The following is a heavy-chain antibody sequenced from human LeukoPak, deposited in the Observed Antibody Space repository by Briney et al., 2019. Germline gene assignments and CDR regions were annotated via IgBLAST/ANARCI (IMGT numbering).Heavy chain of an antibody. Sequence: ASVXVSCKVSGYTFGVYGLSWVRXAPDQGLEWLGWIAPYEGDTQYTPKLQDRIILTADTATTTVYMELRSLRVDDTAVCYCARGLKQWLVHYYYYGMDVWGQGTTVTVSS. CDR3: ARGLKQWLVHYYYYGMDV. V-gene: IGHV1-18*01. D-gene: IGHD6-19*01. CDR1: GYTFGVYG. CDR2: IAPYEGDT. J-gene: IGHJ6*02.